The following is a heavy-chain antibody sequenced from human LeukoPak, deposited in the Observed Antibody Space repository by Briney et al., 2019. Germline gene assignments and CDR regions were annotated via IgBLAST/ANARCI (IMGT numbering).Heavy chain of an antibody. J-gene: IGHJ4*02. CDR1: GGTFSSYA. V-gene: IGHV1-69*05. CDR3: ARGPSRGTKYYFDY. Sequence: SVKVSCKASGGTFSSYAISWVRRAPGQGLEWMGGIIPIFGTANYAQKFQGRVTITTDESTSTAYMELSSLRSEDTAVYYCARGPSRGTKYYFDYWGQGTLVTVSS. CDR2: IIPIFGTA. D-gene: IGHD1-26*01.